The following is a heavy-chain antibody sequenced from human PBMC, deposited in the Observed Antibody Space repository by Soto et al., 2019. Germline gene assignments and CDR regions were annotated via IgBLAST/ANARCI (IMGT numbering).Heavy chain of an antibody. D-gene: IGHD6-19*01. CDR1: GFTFSNVW. CDR2: IKSKTDGGTT. V-gene: IGHV3-15*07. Sequence: EVQLVESGGDLVKPGGSLRLSCAASGFTFSNVWMNWVRQAPGKGLEWVGRIKSKTDGGTTDYDAPVKGRFTISRDDSKNTLYLQMNSLTTEHTAVYYCTPLALKYSSGWYEFSDWGQGTLVTVSS. J-gene: IGHJ4*02. CDR3: TPLALKYSSGWYEFSD.